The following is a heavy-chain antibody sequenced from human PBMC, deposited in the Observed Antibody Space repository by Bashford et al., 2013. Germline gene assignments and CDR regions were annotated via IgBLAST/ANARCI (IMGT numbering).Heavy chain of an antibody. Sequence: WVRQAPGQGLEWMGKIIPILALAHYAQKFQGRVTITADKSTRTAYMELSSLRSEDTAVYYCATDHYDSSGYGGYWGQGTLVTVSS. V-gene: IGHV1-69*04. J-gene: IGHJ4*02. CDR2: IIPILALA. D-gene: IGHD3-22*01. CDR3: ATDHYDSSGYGGY.